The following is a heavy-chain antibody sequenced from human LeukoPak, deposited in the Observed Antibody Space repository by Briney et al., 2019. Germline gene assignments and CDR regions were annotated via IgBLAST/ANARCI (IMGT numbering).Heavy chain of an antibody. CDR2: ISGSSSYI. D-gene: IGHD2-15*01. CDR3: ARDLGYCSGGSCSVVDY. J-gene: IGHJ4*02. CDR1: GFTFSSYS. V-gene: IGHV3-21*01. Sequence: GGSLRLSCAASGFTFSSYSMNWVRQAPGKGLEWVSSISGSSSYIYYADSVKGRFTISRDNAKNSLYLQMNSLRAEDTAVYYCARDLGYCSGGSCSVVDYWGQGTLVTVSS.